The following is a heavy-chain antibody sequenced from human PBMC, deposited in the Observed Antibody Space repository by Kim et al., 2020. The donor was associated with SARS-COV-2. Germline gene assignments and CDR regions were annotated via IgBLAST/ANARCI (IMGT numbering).Heavy chain of an antibody. CDR3: ARDPTDSLRVRELDPAFDF. D-gene: IGHD3-10*01. V-gene: IGHV3-33*05. CDR2: ILYDGGDK. Sequence: GGSLRLSCAASGFTFSSFGMHWVRQAPGKGLEWVDVILYDGGDKYYADSVRGRFTISRDNSKNTLYLQMSSLRVEDTAVYYCARDPTDSLRVRELDPAFDFWGQGTMVTVSS. J-gene: IGHJ3*01. CDR1: GFTFSSFG.